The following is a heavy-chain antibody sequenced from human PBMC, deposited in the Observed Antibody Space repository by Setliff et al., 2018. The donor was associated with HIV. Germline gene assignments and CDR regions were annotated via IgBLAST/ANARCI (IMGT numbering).Heavy chain of an antibody. J-gene: IGHJ4*02. Sequence: GGSLRLSCAASGFTSGFTFTNYWMSWVRQAPGKGLEWISSISSNIIYIYYADSVKGRFTISRDSAKNSLYLQMNSLRAEDTAVYYCARERQYYYFDYWGQGTLVTVSS. V-gene: IGHV3-21*04. CDR2: ISSNIIYI. CDR3: ARERQYYYFDY. D-gene: IGHD2-2*01. CDR1: GFTSGFTFTNYW.